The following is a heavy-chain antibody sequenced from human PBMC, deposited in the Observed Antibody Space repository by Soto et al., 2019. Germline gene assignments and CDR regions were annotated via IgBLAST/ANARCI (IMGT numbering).Heavy chain of an antibody. CDR1: GYTFTDYD. Sequence: QEQLVQSGAEVKKPGASVKVSCKTSGYTFTDYDINWVRQATGQGLEWIGWMNPNSGETGYAQKFQGRATMTRSASLSTADWERSSQRSEGTAVQYCARVAGAARHRWYNWFDPWGQGTLGTVSS. V-gene: IGHV1-8*01. CDR2: MNPNSGET. D-gene: IGHD2-15*01. J-gene: IGHJ5*02. CDR3: ARVAGAARHRWYNWFDP.